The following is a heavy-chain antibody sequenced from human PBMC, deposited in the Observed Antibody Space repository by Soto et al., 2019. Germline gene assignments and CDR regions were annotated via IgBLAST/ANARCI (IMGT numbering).Heavy chain of an antibody. D-gene: IGHD6-13*01. V-gene: IGHV1-2*02. CDR2: MQPKNGDT. CDR3: ARASRLVRYFDY. CDR1: GYPFTDYY. Sequence: VASVKVSCKASGYPFTDYYLHWVRQAPGQGLEWMGYMQPKNGDTNYAQKFQGRVTMTRDTSISTAYMEMSSLTSDDTAVYYCARASRLVRYFDYWGQGILVTVSS. J-gene: IGHJ4*02.